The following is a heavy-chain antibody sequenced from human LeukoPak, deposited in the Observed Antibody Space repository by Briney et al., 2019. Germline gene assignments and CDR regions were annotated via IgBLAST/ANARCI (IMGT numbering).Heavy chain of an antibody. CDR1: GYTFTTYA. CDR2: ISTYNGNT. CDR3: AFSSYYLQGNYYYMDV. J-gene: IGHJ6*03. Sequence: GASVKVSCKASGYTFTTYAISWVRQAPGQGLEWMGWISTYNGNTNYAQNPQGRVTMTTDTSTSTVYMELRSLRSDDTAVYYCAFSSYYLQGNYYYMDVWGKGTTVTVSS. V-gene: IGHV1-18*01. D-gene: IGHD1-26*01.